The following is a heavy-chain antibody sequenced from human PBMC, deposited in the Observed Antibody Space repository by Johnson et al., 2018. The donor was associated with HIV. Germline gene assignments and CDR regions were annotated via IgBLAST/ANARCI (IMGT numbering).Heavy chain of an antibody. Sequence: QVQLVESGGGVVQPGRSLRLSCAASGFTFSSYGMHWVRQTPGKGLEWVAFTRFDGSKKYYAESVKGRFTISRDNSKTTLYLQMNSLRAEDTAVYYCAKERMGLAYCGGDCWEDAFDIWGQGTMVTVSS. CDR2: TRFDGSKK. CDR3: AKERMGLAYCGGDCWEDAFDI. D-gene: IGHD2-21*01. V-gene: IGHV3-30*02. CDR1: GFTFSSYG. J-gene: IGHJ3*02.